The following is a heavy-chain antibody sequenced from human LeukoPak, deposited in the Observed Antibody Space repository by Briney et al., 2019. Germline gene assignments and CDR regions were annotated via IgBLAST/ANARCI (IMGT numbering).Heavy chain of an antibody. J-gene: IGHJ4*02. D-gene: IGHD3-9*01. CDR1: GGSISSNF. CDR3: AKRNSLIGYYYYFDY. Sequence: PSETLSLTCSVSGGSISSNFWSWIRQPAGKGLEWIGRIYSSGNTDYNPSLKSRVTMSVDTSKNQFSLKLISVTAADTAVYYCAKRNSLIGYYYYFDYWGQGTLVTVSS. V-gene: IGHV4-4*07. CDR2: IYSSGNT.